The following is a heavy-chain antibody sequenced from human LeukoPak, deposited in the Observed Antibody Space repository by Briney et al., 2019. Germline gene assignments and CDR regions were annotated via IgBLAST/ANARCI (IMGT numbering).Heavy chain of an antibody. D-gene: IGHD2-15*01. Sequence: ASVKVSCKASGYTFTGYYMHWVRQAPGQGLEWMGWINPNSGGTNYAQKFQGRVTMTRDTSISTAYMELSRLRSDDTAVYYCASLNCSGGSCYSKSFDYWGQGTLVTVSS. J-gene: IGHJ4*02. V-gene: IGHV1-2*02. CDR3: ASLNCSGGSCYSKSFDY. CDR1: GYTFTGYY. CDR2: INPNSGGT.